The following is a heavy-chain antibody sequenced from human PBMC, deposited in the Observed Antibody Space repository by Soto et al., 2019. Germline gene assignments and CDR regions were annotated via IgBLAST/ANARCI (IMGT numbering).Heavy chain of an antibody. CDR3: AKSRRSSGYRYYFDY. CDR1: GFTVSSNY. D-gene: IGHD3-22*01. V-gene: IGHV3-53*01. Sequence: GGSLRLSCAASGFTVSSNYMSWVRQAPGKGLEWVSVIYSGGSTYYADSVKGRFTISRDNSKNTLYLQMNSLRAEDTAVYYCAKSRRSSGYRYYFDYWGQGTLVTVSS. CDR2: IYSGGST. J-gene: IGHJ4*02.